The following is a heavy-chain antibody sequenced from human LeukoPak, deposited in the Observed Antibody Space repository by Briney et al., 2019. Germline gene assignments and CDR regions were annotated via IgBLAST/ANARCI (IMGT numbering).Heavy chain of an antibody. Sequence: SETLSLTCTVSGGSISSSSYYWGWIRQPPGKGLEWIGSIYYSGGTYYNPSLKSRVTISVDTSKNQFSLKLSSVTAADTAVYYCAVGDYYGSGSFDYWGQGTLVTVSS. CDR2: IYYSGGT. D-gene: IGHD3-10*01. CDR3: AVGDYYGSGSFDY. J-gene: IGHJ4*02. V-gene: IGHV4-39*01. CDR1: GGSISSSSYY.